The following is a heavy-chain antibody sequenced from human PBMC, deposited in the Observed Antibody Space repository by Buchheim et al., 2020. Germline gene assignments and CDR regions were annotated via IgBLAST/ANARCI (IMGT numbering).Heavy chain of an antibody. D-gene: IGHD6-13*01. Sequence: EVQLLESGGGLVQPGGSLRLSCAASGFTFSSYAMSWVRQAPGKGLEWVSAISGSGGSTYYADSVKGRFTISRDNSKNTLYLQMNSLRAEDTAVYYCARDREAAVPYYYYYGMDVWGQGTT. CDR2: ISGSGGST. CDR1: GFTFSSYA. V-gene: IGHV3-23*01. CDR3: ARDREAAVPYYYYYGMDV. J-gene: IGHJ6*02.